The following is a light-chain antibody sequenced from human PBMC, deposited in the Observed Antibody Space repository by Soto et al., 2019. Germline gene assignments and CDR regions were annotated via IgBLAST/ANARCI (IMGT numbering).Light chain of an antibody. CDR3: TSYTRRTHLV. Sequence: QSALTQPASVSGSPGQSITISCTGTSSDVGGYQHVSLYRQEPGKAPKLMIYEVSDRPSGVSNRFSGSKSGNTASLTISGLQAEDEADYYCTSYTRRTHLVFGGGTKVTVL. CDR1: SSDVGGYQH. CDR2: EVS. J-gene: IGLJ2*01. V-gene: IGLV2-14*01.